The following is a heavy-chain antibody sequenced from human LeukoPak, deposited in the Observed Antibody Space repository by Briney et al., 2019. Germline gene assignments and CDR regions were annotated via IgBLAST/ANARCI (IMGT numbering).Heavy chain of an antibody. D-gene: IGHD1-20*01. CDR3: ALRSNRYNWNPKFDY. Sequence: GGSLRLSCAASGFTFSSYSMNWVRQAPGKGLEWVSSISSSSSYIYYADSVKGRFTISRDNAKDSLYLQMNSLRAEDTAVYYCALRSNRYNWNPKFDYWGQGTLVTVSS. V-gene: IGHV3-21*01. CDR2: ISSSSSYI. J-gene: IGHJ4*02. CDR1: GFTFSSYS.